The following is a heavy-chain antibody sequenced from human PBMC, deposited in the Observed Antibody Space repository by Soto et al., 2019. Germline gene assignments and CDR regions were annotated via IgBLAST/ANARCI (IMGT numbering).Heavy chain of an antibody. Sequence: SETLSLTCTASGGSIRSGDYYWAWIRQPPGKGLEWIGSVYRSGNTFYNPFLKSRLTVSVDTSKNQFSLKLSAVTAADTAVYYCARLQVREDGGAFDTWGQGTMVTVSS. CDR2: VYRSGNT. V-gene: IGHV4-39*01. J-gene: IGHJ3*02. D-gene: IGHD3-22*01. CDR1: GGSIRSGDYY. CDR3: ARLQVREDGGAFDT.